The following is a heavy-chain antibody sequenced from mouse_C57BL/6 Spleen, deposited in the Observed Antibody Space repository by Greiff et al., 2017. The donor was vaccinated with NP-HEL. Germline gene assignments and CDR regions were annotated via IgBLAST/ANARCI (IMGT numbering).Heavy chain of an antibody. CDR2: IHPNSGST. CDR1: GYTFTSYW. CDR3: ARRAPIRLDY. D-gene: IGHD3-1*01. Sequence: QVQLKQPGAELVKPGASVKLSCKASGYTFTSYWMHWVKQRPGQGLEWIGMIHPNSGSTNYNEKFKGKATLTADKSSSTAYMELRSLTSEDSAVYFCARRAPIRLDYWGQGTTLTVSS. V-gene: IGHV1-64*01. J-gene: IGHJ2*01.